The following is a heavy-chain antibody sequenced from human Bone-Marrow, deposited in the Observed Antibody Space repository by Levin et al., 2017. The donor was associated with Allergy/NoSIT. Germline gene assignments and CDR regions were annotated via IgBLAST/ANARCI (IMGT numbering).Heavy chain of an antibody. V-gene: IGHV1-8*01. CDR3: ARGRITMVRGVTPFDP. Sequence: ASVKVSCKASGYTFTSYDINWVRQATGQGLEWMGWMNPNSGNTGYAQKFQGRVTMTRNTSISTAYMELSSLRSEDTAVYYCARGRITMVRGVTPFDPWGQGTLVTVSS. CDR1: GYTFTSYD. J-gene: IGHJ5*02. D-gene: IGHD3-10*01. CDR2: MNPNSGNT.